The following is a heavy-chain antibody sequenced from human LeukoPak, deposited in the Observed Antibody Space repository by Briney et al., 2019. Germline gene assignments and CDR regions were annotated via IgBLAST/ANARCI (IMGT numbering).Heavy chain of an antibody. CDR3: ARDRCSSTSCYNTPNWFDP. D-gene: IGHD2-2*02. Sequence: PGGSLILSFVASGLTFSSYWMSWVRQAPGKGLEWVSCINWNGGSRGYADSVKGRFTISRDNAKNSVYLQMNSLRSEDTAFYHCARDRCSSTSCYNTPNWFDPWGQGTLVTVSS. J-gene: IGHJ5*02. V-gene: IGHV3-20*02. CDR1: GLTFSSYW. CDR2: INWNGGSR.